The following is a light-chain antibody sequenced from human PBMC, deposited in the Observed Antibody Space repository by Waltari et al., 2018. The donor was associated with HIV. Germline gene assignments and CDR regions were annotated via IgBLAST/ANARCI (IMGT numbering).Light chain of an antibody. CDR1: GSDMRDHNS. CDR2: EVS. CDR3: TSYISSASPE. J-gene: IGLJ3*02. V-gene: IGLV2-14*01. Sequence: QSALTQPASVSGSPGQSITISCTGTGSDMRDHNSVSRYHHPPGQAPNFIIYEVSNRPSVVSSRFPGSFSGNTAALTISAPQAGDEADYFCTSYISSASPEFGGGTKVTVL.